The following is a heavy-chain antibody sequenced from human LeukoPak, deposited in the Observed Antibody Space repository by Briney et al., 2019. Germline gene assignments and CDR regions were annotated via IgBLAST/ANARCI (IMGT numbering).Heavy chain of an antibody. CDR3: AKGSYDSSGTCFDY. Sequence: PGGSLRLSCAASGFTFSNYAMSWVRQAPGKGLEWVSAISGSGGSTYYADSVKGRFTISRDNPKNALYLQMNSLRAEDTAVYYCAKGSYDSSGTCFDYWGQGTLVTVSS. CDR1: GFTFSNYA. CDR2: ISGSGGST. J-gene: IGHJ4*02. D-gene: IGHD3-22*01. V-gene: IGHV3-23*01.